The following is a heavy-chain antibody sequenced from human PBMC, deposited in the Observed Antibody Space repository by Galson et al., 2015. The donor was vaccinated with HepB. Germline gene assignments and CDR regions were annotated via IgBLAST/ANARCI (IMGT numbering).Heavy chain of an antibody. Sequence: SVKVSCKASGYTFTGYYMHWVRQAPGQGLEWMGWINPNSGGTNYAQKFQGRVTMTRDTSISTAYMELSRLRSDDTAVYYCARVGYSSGWYEGPFDYWGQGTLVTVSS. J-gene: IGHJ4*02. V-gene: IGHV1-2*02. CDR1: GYTFTGYY. CDR3: ARVGYSSGWYEGPFDY. CDR2: INPNSGGT. D-gene: IGHD6-19*01.